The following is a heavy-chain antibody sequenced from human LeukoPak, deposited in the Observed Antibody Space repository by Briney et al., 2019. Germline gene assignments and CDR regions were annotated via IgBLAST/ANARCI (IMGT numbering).Heavy chain of an antibody. D-gene: IGHD5-24*01. CDR3: ARDEGDGYNLDY. V-gene: IGHV3-7*01. J-gene: IGHJ4*02. Sequence: PGGSLRLSCAASGFTFSRFWMSWVRQAPGKGLEWVANIKQDGSEKYYVDSVKGRFTISRDNAKNSLYLQMNSLRAEDTAVYYCARDEGDGYNLDYWGQGTLVTASS. CDR2: IKQDGSEK. CDR1: GFTFSRFW.